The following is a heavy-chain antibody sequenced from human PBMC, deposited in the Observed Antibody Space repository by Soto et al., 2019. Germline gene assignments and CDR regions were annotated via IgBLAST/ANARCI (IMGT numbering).Heavy chain of an antibody. CDR1: GGTFSSYA. J-gene: IGHJ4*02. V-gene: IGHV1-69*01. Sequence: QVQLVQSGAEVKKPGSSVKVSCKASGGTFSSYAISWVRQAPGQGLEWMGGIIPIFGTANYAQKFQGRVTITPDESTRTAYMELSSLRSEATAVYYCARTPPEMISGSYYNVSDYWGQGTLVTVSS. CDR2: IIPIFGTA. CDR3: ARTPPEMISGSYYNVSDY. D-gene: IGHD1-26*01.